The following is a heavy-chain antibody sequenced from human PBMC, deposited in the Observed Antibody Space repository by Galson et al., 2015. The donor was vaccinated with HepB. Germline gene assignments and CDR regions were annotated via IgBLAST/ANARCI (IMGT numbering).Heavy chain of an antibody. CDR3: ASPGLGGTGPNYYYYMDV. J-gene: IGHJ6*03. V-gene: IGHV3-72*01. D-gene: IGHD7-27*01. CDR1: GFTLSDYY. CDR2: GRDKANSHTT. Sequence: SLRLSCAASGFTLSDYYIDWVRQAPGKGLEWVGRGRDKANSHTTEYAASVKGRFTISRDDSKNSLYLQMNSLKTEDTAVYYCASPGLGGTGPNYYYYMDVWGKGTTVTVSS.